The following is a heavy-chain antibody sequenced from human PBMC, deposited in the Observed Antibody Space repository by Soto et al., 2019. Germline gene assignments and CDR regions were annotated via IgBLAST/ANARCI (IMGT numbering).Heavy chain of an antibody. CDR3: ARGAITVVRGVDY. CDR1: GFTFNTYA. Sequence: QVHLEESGGGVVHPGRSLRLSCAASGFTFNTYAVHWVRQAPGKGLEWVAVVSSDGSNKYYSDSVKGRFSISRDNSNNTLSLQMNSLRTEDTAVYYCARGAITVVRGVDYWGRGTLVTVSS. J-gene: IGHJ4*01. D-gene: IGHD3-10*01. V-gene: IGHV3-30*04. CDR2: VSSDGSNK.